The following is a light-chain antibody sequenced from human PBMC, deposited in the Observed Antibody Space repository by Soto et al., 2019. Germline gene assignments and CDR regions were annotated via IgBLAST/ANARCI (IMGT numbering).Light chain of an antibody. Sequence: QLVLTQPASVSGSPGQSITISCTGTSSDVGGYNYVSWYQQYPGKAPKLMIYAVSSRPSGVSNRFSGSKSGNTASLTISGLQAEDEADYHCSSYTPSSTYVFGTGTKVTVL. CDR3: SSYTPSSTYV. J-gene: IGLJ1*01. CDR2: AVS. CDR1: SSDVGGYNY. V-gene: IGLV2-14*03.